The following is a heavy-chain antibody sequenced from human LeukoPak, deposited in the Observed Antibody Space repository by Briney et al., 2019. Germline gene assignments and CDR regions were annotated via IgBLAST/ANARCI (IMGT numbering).Heavy chain of an antibody. CDR3: ARGPPVATMAY. J-gene: IGHJ4*02. CDR2: INHSGST. CDR1: GGSFSGYY. Sequence: SETLSLTCAVYGGSFSGYYWSWIRQPPGKGLEWIGEINHSGSTNYNPSLKSRVTISVDTSKHQFSLKLSSLTAADTAVYYCARGPPVATMAYWGQGTLVTVSS. D-gene: IGHD5-24*01. V-gene: IGHV4-34*01.